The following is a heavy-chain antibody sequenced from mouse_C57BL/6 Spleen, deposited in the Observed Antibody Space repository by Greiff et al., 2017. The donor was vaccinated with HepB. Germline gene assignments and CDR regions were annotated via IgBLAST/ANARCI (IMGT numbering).Heavy chain of an antibody. CDR1: GYSFTGYY. CDR3: ARSTGTKDAMDY. D-gene: IGHD4-1*02. V-gene: IGHV1-42*01. Sequence: EVQLQESGPELVKPGASVKISCKASGYSFTGYYMNWVKQSPEKSLEWIGEINPSTGGTTYNQKSKAKATLTVDKYSSTAYMQLKSLTSEDSAVYYCARSTGTKDAMDYWGQGTSVTVSS. CDR2: INPSTGGT. J-gene: IGHJ4*01.